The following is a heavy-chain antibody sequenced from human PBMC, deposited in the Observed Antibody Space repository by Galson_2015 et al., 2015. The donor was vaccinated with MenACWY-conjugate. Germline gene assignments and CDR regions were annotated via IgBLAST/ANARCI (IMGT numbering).Heavy chain of an antibody. CDR2: MSGSGGSR. D-gene: IGHD2-2*01. CDR1: GFTFSNSW. CDR3: AKTYCSRTNCREPNWYFDL. Sequence: SLRLSCATSGFTFSNSWMGWARQAPGKGLEWVSAMSGSGGSRNYADSVKGRFTISRDNSKNTLYLQMNSLRAEDTAVYYCAKTYCSRTNCREPNWYFDLWGRGTLVTVSS. J-gene: IGHJ2*01. V-gene: IGHV3-23*01.